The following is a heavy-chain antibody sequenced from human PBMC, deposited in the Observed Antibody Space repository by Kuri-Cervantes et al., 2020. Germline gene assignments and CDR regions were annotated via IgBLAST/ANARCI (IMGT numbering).Heavy chain of an antibody. CDR3: VRDSNWAFDL. Sequence: GESLKISCAASGFIFSNYWMSWVRQAPGKGLEWVTNINQDGSDKYYVDSVKGRFTISRDDAKNSLYLQMNSLRAEDTALYYCVRDSNWAFDLWGQGTMVTVSS. D-gene: IGHD5-24*01. J-gene: IGHJ3*01. V-gene: IGHV3-7*01. CDR2: INQDGSDK. CDR1: GFIFSNYW.